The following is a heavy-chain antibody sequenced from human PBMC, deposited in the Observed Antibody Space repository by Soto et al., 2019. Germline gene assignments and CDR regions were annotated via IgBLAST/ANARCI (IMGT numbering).Heavy chain of an antibody. CDR2: INPNSGGT. D-gene: IGHD1-26*01. CDR1: GYTFTGYY. Sequence: ASVKVSCKASGYTFTGYYMHWVRQAPGQGLEWMGWINPNSGGTNYAQKFQGWVTMTRDTSISTAYMELSRLRSDDTAVYYCARDRSLVVATIGDYYYGMDVWGQGTTVTVSS. CDR3: ARDRSLVVATIGDYYYGMDV. V-gene: IGHV1-2*04. J-gene: IGHJ6*02.